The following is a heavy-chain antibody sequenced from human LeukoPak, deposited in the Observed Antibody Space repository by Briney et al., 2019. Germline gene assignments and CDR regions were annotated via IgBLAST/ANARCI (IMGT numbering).Heavy chain of an antibody. J-gene: IGHJ2*01. Sequence: PGGSLRLSCAASGFTVSSNYMRWVRQPPGKGLEWVALIYSGGATYYADSVKGRFTISRDNYKNVLYLQMNSLRAEDTAVYYCARRGSGWEDGYFDLWGRGTLVTVSS. D-gene: IGHD6-19*01. V-gene: IGHV3-53*03. CDR3: ARRGSGWEDGYFDL. CDR2: IYSGGAT. CDR1: GFTVSSNY.